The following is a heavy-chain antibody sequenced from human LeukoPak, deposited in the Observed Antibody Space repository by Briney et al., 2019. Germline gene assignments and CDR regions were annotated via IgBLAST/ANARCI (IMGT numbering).Heavy chain of an antibody. CDR3: ARDGPRYRSAFDI. Sequence: GGSLRLSCAASGFTFSSYSMNWVRQAPGKGLEWVSSISSSSSYIYHADSVKGRFTISRDNAKNSLYLQMNSLRAEDTAVYYCARDGPRYRSAFDIWGQGTMVTVSS. CDR1: GFTFSSYS. V-gene: IGHV3-21*01. CDR2: ISSSSSYI. J-gene: IGHJ3*02. D-gene: IGHD1-14*01.